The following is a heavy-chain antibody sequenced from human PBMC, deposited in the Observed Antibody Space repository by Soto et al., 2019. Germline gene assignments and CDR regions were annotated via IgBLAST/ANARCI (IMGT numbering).Heavy chain of an antibody. CDR2: IIPILGIA. Sequence: SVKVSCKASGGTFSSYTISWVRQAPGQGLEWMGRIIPILGIANYAQKFQGRVTITADKSTSTAYMELSSLRSEDTAVYYCATDHGAAAGIYYYGMDVWGQGTTVTAP. D-gene: IGHD6-13*01. CDR1: GGTFSSYT. V-gene: IGHV1-69*04. CDR3: ATDHGAAAGIYYYGMDV. J-gene: IGHJ6*02.